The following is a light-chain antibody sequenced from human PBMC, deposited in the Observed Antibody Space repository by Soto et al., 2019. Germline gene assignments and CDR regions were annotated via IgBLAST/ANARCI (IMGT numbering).Light chain of an antibody. CDR1: QGINNW. CDR2: TTS. CDR3: QQANSFPLT. J-gene: IGKJ4*01. V-gene: IGKV1D-12*01. Sequence: DIQMTQSPSSVSASVGDRVTITCRASQGINNWLAWYQQKPGKAPTLLIYTTSSLQSGVPSRFSGSGAGTDFTLTISSLQPEDFATYYCQQANSFPLTFGGGTLVEIK.